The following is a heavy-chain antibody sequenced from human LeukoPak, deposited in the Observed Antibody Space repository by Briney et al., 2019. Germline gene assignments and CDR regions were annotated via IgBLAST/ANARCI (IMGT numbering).Heavy chain of an antibody. CDR3: AKGLGSSHCSSTSCPWGY. V-gene: IGHV3-23*01. J-gene: IGHJ4*02. CDR1: GFTFSSYG. D-gene: IGHD2-2*01. CDR2: ISGSGGST. Sequence: GGSLRLSCAASGFTFSSYGMHWVRQAPGKGLEWVSAISGSGGSTYYADSVKGRFTISRDNSKNTLYLQMNSLRAEDTAVYYCAKGLGSSHCSSTSCPWGYWGQGTLVTVSS.